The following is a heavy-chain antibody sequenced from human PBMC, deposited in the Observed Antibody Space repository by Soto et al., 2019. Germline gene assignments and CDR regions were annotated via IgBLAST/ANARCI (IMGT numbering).Heavy chain of an antibody. J-gene: IGHJ5*01. Sequence: QVQLVQSGAEVKKPGASVKVSCKATGYTFTNFGISWVRQAPGQGLEWMGWISGYNGDTIYAQNLQGRVIMTTDTLTNTAYMELRSLRSDDTAVYYCASDGDCTGGDCYASWGQGTRVTVSS. V-gene: IGHV1-18*01. CDR3: ASDGDCTGGDCYAS. CDR1: GYTFTNFG. CDR2: ISGYNGDT. D-gene: IGHD2-8*02.